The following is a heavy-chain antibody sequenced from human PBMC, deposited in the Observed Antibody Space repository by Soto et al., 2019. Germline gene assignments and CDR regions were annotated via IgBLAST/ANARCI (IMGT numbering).Heavy chain of an antibody. V-gene: IGHV5-10-1*01. Sequence: GESLKISCKGSGYSFTSYWISWVRQMPGKGLEWMGRIDPSDSYTNYGPSFQGHVTISADKSISTAYLQWSSLKASDTAMYYCARLGSGSYYPVRYYYYGMDVWGQGTTVTVSS. J-gene: IGHJ6*02. CDR1: GYSFTSYW. D-gene: IGHD3-10*01. CDR2: IDPSDSYT. CDR3: ARLGSGSYYPVRYYYYGMDV.